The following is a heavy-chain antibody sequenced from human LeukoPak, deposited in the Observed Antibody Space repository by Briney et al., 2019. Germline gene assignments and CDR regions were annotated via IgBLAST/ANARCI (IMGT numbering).Heavy chain of an antibody. CDR1: GFPFSSYG. CDR3: ARARKELRYFDWSLDGLNWFDP. J-gene: IGHJ5*02. D-gene: IGHD3-9*01. Sequence: GGSLRLSCAASGFPFSSYGMHWVRQAPGKGLEWVAVIWYDGSNKYYADSVKGRFTISRDNSKNTLYLQMKSVRAEDTAVYYCARARKELRYFDWSLDGLNWFDPWGRGTLVTVSS. CDR2: IWYDGSNK. V-gene: IGHV3-33*01.